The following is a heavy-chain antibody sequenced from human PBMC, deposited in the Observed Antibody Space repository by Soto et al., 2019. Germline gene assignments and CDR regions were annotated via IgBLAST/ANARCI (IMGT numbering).Heavy chain of an antibody. CDR2: IIPISGTA. Sequence: QVQLVQSGAAVKKPGSSVKVSCKASGGTFSSYAIRLVRQAPGQGLEWMGGIIPISGTANYAQKFQGRVTITADESMSTAYMQRSSLRSEDTAVYYCARDEGRQQLGPVNRDYWGQGPLVTVSS. V-gene: IGHV1-69*01. D-gene: IGHD6-13*01. J-gene: IGHJ4*02. CDR3: ARDEGRQQLGPVNRDY. CDR1: GGTFSSYA.